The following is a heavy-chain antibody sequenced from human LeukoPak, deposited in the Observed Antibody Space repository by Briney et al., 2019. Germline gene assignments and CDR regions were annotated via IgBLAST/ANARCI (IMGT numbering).Heavy chain of an antibody. J-gene: IGHJ4*02. CDR3: ARVASSSWDSEFDY. V-gene: IGHV3-74*01. CDR2: INSDGSST. Sequence: GSLRLSCAASGFTFSSYWMHWVRQTPGKGLVWVSRINSDGSSTSYADSVKGRFTISRDNAKNALYLQMNSLRAEDTAVYYCARVASSSWDSEFDYWGQGTLVTVSS. CDR1: GFTFSSYW. D-gene: IGHD6-13*01.